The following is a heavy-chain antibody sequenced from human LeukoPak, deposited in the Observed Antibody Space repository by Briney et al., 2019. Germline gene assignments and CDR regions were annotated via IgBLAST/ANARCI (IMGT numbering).Heavy chain of an antibody. Sequence: SETLSLTCAVYGGSFSGYYWGWIRQPPGKGLEWIGSIYYSGSSFDNPALKSRVTISVDTSKNQFSLKLSSVTAADTAVYYCARHRSGWLQSSFDYWGQGTLVTVSS. CDR3: ARHRSGWLQSSFDY. J-gene: IGHJ4*02. V-gene: IGHV4-39*01. CDR2: IYYSGSS. D-gene: IGHD5-24*01. CDR1: GGSFSGYY.